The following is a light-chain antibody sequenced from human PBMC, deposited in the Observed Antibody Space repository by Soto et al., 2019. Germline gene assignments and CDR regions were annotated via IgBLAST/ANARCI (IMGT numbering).Light chain of an antibody. CDR3: QQYKNWPPLT. CDR2: GAS. CDR1: QSISSD. Sequence: ETVLTQSPATLSVSPGEGVTLSCRASQSISSDLSWFQQKPGQPPRLLIYGASTRATDIPARFSGSGSGTEFTLTISSLQSEDFAVYYCQQYKNWPPLTFGQGTRLEIK. J-gene: IGKJ5*01. V-gene: IGKV3-15*01.